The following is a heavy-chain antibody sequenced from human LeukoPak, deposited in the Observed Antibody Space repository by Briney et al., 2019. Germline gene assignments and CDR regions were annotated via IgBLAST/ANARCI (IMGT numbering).Heavy chain of an antibody. CDR3: ARHRVITMVRGVVDY. CDR2: INHSGST. Sequence: SETLSLTCAVYGGSFSGYYWSWIRQPPGKGLEWIGEINHSGSTNYNPSLKSRVTISIDTSKNQFSLKLSSVTAADTAVYYCARHRVITMVRGVVDYWGQGTLVTVSS. V-gene: IGHV4-34*01. J-gene: IGHJ4*02. CDR1: GGSFSGYY. D-gene: IGHD3-10*01.